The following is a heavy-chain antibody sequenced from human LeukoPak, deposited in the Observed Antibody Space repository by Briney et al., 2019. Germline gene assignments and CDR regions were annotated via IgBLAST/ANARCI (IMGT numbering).Heavy chain of an antibody. CDR1: DYSISNDYY. CDR3: ARLPHYGPFDY. V-gene: IGHV4-38-2*01. Sequence: PSETLSLTCDVSDYSISNDYYWGWIRQPPGKGLEWIGSIYYSGSTYYNPSLKSRVTISVDTSKNQFSLKLSSVTAADTAVYYCARLPHYGPFDYWGQGTLVTVSS. CDR2: IYYSGST. J-gene: IGHJ4*02. D-gene: IGHD3-10*01.